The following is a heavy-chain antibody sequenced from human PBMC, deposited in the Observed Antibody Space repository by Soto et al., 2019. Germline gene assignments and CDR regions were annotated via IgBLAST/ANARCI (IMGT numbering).Heavy chain of an antibody. Sequence: SETLSLTCTVSGDSITSSSHYWGWIRQPPGKGLECIANIYYDGNTYYNPSLKSRVAISLDTSKNQFSLRLNSVTAADTAVYYCARDPARGGGSYSAYFDYWGLGTLVTVS. J-gene: IGHJ4*02. CDR3: ARDPARGGGSYSAYFDY. D-gene: IGHD1-26*01. CDR1: GDSITSSSHY. CDR2: IYYDGNT. V-gene: IGHV4-39*02.